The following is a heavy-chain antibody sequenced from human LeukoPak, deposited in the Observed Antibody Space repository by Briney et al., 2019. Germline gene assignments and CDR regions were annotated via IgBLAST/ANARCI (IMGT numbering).Heavy chain of an antibody. CDR2: IYYSGST. J-gene: IGHJ4*02. CDR3: ARVRYCSSTSCYANY. Sequence: PSETLSLTCTVSGGSISSSSYYWGWIRQPPGKGLEWIGSIYYSGSTYYNPSLKSRVTISVDTSKNQFSLKLSSVTAADTAVYYCARVRYCSSTSCYANYWGQGTLVTVSS. D-gene: IGHD2-2*01. CDR1: GGSISSSSYY. V-gene: IGHV4-39*07.